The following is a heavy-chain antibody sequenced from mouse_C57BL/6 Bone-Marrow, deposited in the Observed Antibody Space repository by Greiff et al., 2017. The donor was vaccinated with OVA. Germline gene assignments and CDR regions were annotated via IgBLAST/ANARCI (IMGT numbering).Heavy chain of an antibody. Sequence: QVQLQQSGAELVKPGASVKMSCKASGYTFTTYPIEWMKQNPGKSLEWIGYFHPYNDDTKYNEKFKGKATLTVEKSSSTVYLELSRLTSDDSAVYYGARPGDYDGDWFAYWGQGTLVTVSA. CDR3: ARPGDYDGDWFAY. V-gene: IGHV1-47*01. CDR2: FHPYNDDT. CDR1: GYTFTTYP. J-gene: IGHJ3*01. D-gene: IGHD2-4*01.